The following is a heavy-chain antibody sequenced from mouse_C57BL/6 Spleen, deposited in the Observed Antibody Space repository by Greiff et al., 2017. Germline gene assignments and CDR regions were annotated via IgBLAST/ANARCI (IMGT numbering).Heavy chain of an antibody. J-gene: IGHJ3*01. V-gene: IGHV1-52*01. CDR2: IDPSDSDT. Sequence: QVQLQQPGAELVRPGSSVKLSCKASGYTFTSYWMHWVQQRPIQGLEWIGNIDPSDSDTHYTQKFKDKATLTVDKSSSTAYMQLSSLTYEDSAVYYCARDGNPGVAYWGQGTLVTVSA. CDR1: GYTFTSYW. CDR3: ARDGNPGVAY. D-gene: IGHD2-1*01.